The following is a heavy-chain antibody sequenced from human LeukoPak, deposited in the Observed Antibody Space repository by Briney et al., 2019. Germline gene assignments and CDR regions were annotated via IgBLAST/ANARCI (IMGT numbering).Heavy chain of an antibody. CDR1: GGTFSSYA. CDR2: IIPIFGTA. Sequence: SVKVSCKASGGTFSSYAISWVRQAPGQGLEWMGGIIPIFGTANYAQKFQGRVTITADESTSTAYMELSSLRSEDTAVYYCGIVVVPAAIPIYYYYMDVWGKGTTVTVSS. D-gene: IGHD2-2*02. J-gene: IGHJ6*03. V-gene: IGHV1-69*01. CDR3: GIVVVPAAIPIYYYYMDV.